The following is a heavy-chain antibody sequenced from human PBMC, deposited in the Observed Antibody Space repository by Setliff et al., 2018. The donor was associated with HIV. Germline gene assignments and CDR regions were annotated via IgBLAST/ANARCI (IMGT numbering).Heavy chain of an antibody. CDR1: GVSITSNSYY. J-gene: IGHJ3*01. D-gene: IGHD3-10*01. CDR3: ANAPSPRGAFDV. V-gene: IGHV4-39*01. Sequence: SETLSLTCTVSGVSITSNSYYWGWIRQPPGKGLEWIGSLYNNGVTYYNPSLRSRVTIFVDMSKNQFSLKLTSVTAADTAMYYCANAPSPRGAFDVWGQGTVVTVSS. CDR2: LYNNGVT.